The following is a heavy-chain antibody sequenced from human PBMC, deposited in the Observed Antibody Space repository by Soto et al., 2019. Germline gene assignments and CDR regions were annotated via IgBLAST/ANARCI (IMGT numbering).Heavy chain of an antibody. J-gene: IGHJ5*02. CDR3: ARDPHHNNWFDP. Sequence: SVKVSCKASGGTFSSYAISWVRQAPGQGLEWMGGIIPIFGTANYAQKFQGRVTITADKSTSTAYMELSSLRSEDTAVYYCARDPHHNNWFDPWGQGTLVTVSS. V-gene: IGHV1-69*06. CDR1: GGTFSSYA. CDR2: IIPIFGTA. D-gene: IGHD2-21*01.